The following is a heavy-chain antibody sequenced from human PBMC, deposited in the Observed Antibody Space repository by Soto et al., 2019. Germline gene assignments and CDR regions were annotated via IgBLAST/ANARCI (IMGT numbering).Heavy chain of an antibody. Sequence: GSLRLSCAASGFTFSSYAMSWVRQAPGKGLEWVSAISGSGGSTYYADSVKGRFTISRDNSKNTLYLQMNSLRAEDTAVYYCRAFWSGYLTSLDYWGQGTLVTVSS. V-gene: IGHV3-23*01. CDR2: ISGSGGST. CDR3: RAFWSGYLTSLDY. D-gene: IGHD3-3*01. J-gene: IGHJ4*02. CDR1: GFTFSSYA.